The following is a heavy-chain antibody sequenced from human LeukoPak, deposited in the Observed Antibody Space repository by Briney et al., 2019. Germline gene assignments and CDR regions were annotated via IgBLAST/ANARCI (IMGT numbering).Heavy chain of an antibody. J-gene: IGHJ5*02. V-gene: IGHV4-59*01. CDR3: ARGGSGYALNWFDP. D-gene: IGHD5-12*01. Sequence: PSETLSLTCTVSGGSIGSYYWSWIRQPPGKGPEWIGHISCSGSTNYNPSLKSRVTISVDTSKNQFSLKLSSVTAADTAVYYCARGGSGYALNWFDPWGQGTLVTVSS. CDR2: ISCSGST. CDR1: GGSIGSYY.